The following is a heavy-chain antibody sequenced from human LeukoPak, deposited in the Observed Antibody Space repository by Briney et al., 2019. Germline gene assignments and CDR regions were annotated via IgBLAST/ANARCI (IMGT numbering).Heavy chain of an antibody. V-gene: IGHV4-59*01. J-gene: IGHJ5*02. D-gene: IGHD3-22*01. CDR1: GGSISSYY. CDR3: ARVTTYYYDSSEGSWFDP. CDR2: IYYSGST. Sequence: SETLSLTCTVSGGSISSYYWSWIRQPPGQGLEGSGYIYYSGSTNYNPSLKSRFTISVDTSKNQFSLKLSSVTAADTAVYYCARVTTYYYDSSEGSWFDPWGQGTLVTVSS.